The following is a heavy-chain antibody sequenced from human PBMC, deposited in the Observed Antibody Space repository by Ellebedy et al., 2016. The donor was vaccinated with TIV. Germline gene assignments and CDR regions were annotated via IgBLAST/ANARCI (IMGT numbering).Heavy chain of an antibody. Sequence: GESLKISCNGSGYDFTNYWLGRGRQMPGKGVEWMALFYSSNSYTRYSPSFVGQITISADKSISTAYLQWDSLVTSDTAMYYCAKEEETGSSWFTYWGQGTLVTVSS. J-gene: IGHJ4*02. D-gene: IGHD6-13*01. CDR3: AKEEETGSSWFTY. V-gene: IGHV5-51*01. CDR2: FYSSNSYT. CDR1: GYDFTNYW.